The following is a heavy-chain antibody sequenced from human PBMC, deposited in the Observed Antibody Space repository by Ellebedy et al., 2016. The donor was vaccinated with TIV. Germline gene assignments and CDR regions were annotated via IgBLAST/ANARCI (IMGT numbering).Heavy chain of an antibody. CDR1: GGSFSGYY. V-gene: IGHV4-34*01. CDR2: INHSGST. Sequence: SETLSLTCAVYGGSFSGYYWSWIRQPPGKGLEWIGEINHSGSTNYNPSLKSRVTISVDTSKNQFSLKLSSVTAADTAVYYCARRGREGAIKLYYFDYWGQGTLVTVSS. D-gene: IGHD1-26*01. CDR3: ARRGREGAIKLYYFDY. J-gene: IGHJ4*02.